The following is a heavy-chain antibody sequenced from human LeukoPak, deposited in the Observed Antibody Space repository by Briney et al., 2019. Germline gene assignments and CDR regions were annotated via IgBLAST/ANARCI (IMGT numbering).Heavy chain of an antibody. Sequence: PGRSLRLSCAASGFTFSSYSMNWVRQAPGKGLEWVSSISSSSSYIYYADSVKGRFTISRDNAKNSLYLQMNSLRAEDTAVYYCVRDGVGAPPFDYWGQRALVTVSS. V-gene: IGHV3-21*01. CDR2: ISSSSSYI. CDR1: GFTFSSYS. CDR3: VRDGVGAPPFDY. D-gene: IGHD1-26*01. J-gene: IGHJ4*02.